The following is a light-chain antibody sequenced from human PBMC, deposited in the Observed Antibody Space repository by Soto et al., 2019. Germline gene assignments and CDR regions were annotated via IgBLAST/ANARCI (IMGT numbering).Light chain of an antibody. CDR2: DAS. V-gene: IGKV3-11*01. CDR3: QQRSNWPPYT. J-gene: IGKJ2*01. CDR1: QSVSSY. Sequence: EIVLTQSPATLSLSPGERATLSCRASQSVSSYLAWYQQKPGQAPRLLIYDASNRSTGIPARFSGSGSGTDFTLTISSLEPADFSVYYSQQRSNWPPYTFGQGTKLEIK.